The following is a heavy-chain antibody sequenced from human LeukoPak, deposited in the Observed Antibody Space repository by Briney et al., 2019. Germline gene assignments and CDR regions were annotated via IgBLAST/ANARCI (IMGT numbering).Heavy chain of an antibody. CDR1: GVSISSSSDW. CDR3: ARQIAYGKWYFDY. CDR2: IYPTGQT. D-gene: IGHD2-21*01. J-gene: IGHJ4*02. V-gene: IGHV4-39*01. Sequence: SETLSLTCTVSGVSISSSSDWWGWIRQTPGQGLEWIGSIYPTGQTYYSASLKSRVTTSVDTSKSQFSLKLSSVTAADTAVYYCARQIAYGKWYFDYWGQGTLVTVSS.